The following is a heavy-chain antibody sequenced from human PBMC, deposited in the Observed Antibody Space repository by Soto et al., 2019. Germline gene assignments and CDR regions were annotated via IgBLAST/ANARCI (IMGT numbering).Heavy chain of an antibody. Sequence: QLQLQESGPGLVKPSETLSLTCTVSGGSISSSSYYWGWIRQPPGKGLEWIGSMYYSGSTYYNPSLKSRVTISVDTSKSQFSLKLGSVTAADTAVYYCATDSSGYYYFDYWGQGTLVTVSS. CDR2: MYYSGST. D-gene: IGHD3-22*01. J-gene: IGHJ4*02. CDR1: GGSISSSSYY. V-gene: IGHV4-39*01. CDR3: ATDSSGYYYFDY.